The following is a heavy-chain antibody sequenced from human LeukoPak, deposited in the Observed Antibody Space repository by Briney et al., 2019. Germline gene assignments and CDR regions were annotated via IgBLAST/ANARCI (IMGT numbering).Heavy chain of an antibody. V-gene: IGHV4-39*07. D-gene: IGHD3-3*01. CDR2: IYYSGST. CDR3: ARDKGLRFLEWLVGGYYFDY. Sequence: PSETLSLTCTVSGGSISSSSYYWGWIRQPPGKGLEWIGSIYYSGSTYYNPSLKSRVTISVDTSKNQFSLKLSSVTAADTAVYYCARDKGLRFLEWLVGGYYFDYWGQGTLVTVSS. CDR1: GGSISSSSYY. J-gene: IGHJ4*02.